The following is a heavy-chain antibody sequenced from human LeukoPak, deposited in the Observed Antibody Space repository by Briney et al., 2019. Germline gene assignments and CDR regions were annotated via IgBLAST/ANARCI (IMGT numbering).Heavy chain of an antibody. Sequence: GGSLRLSCAASGFTFSSYSMSWVRQSPGKGLEWVSNIRTNGRDTYYADAVKGRFTISRDNSKNTLYLEMNSLRAEGTAVYYCATGGYTTWFDPWGQGTLVTVSS. V-gene: IGHV3-23*01. CDR3: ATGGYTTWFDP. CDR1: GFTFSSYS. J-gene: IGHJ5*02. CDR2: IRTNGRDT. D-gene: IGHD2-15*01.